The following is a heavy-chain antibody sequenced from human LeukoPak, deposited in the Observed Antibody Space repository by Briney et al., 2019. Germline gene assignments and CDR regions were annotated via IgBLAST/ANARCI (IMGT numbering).Heavy chain of an antibody. J-gene: IGHJ4*02. CDR1: GFTFSSYW. CDR3: ARANDYVWGSYHPSGY. Sequence: PGGSLRLSCAASGFTFSSYWMSWVRQAPGKGLEWVANIKQDGSEKYYVDSVKGRFTISRDNAKNSLYLQMNSLRAEDTAVYYCARANDYVWGSYHPSGYWGQGTLVTVSS. CDR2: IKQDGSEK. V-gene: IGHV3-7*01. D-gene: IGHD3-16*02.